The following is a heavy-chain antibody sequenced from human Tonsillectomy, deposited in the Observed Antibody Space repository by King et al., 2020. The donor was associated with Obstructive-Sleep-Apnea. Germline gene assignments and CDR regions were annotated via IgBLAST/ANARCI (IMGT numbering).Heavy chain of an antibody. CDR3: AKDRGGSGSYADY. D-gene: IGHD3-10*01. Sequence: VQLVESGGGVVQPGRSLRLSCAASGFTFSSYGMHWVRQAPGKGLEWVAVISSDGSNKYYADSVKGRFTISRDNSKNTLYLQMNSLGAEDTAVYYCAKDRGGSGSYADYWGQGTLVTVSS. J-gene: IGHJ4*02. CDR1: GFTFSSYG. V-gene: IGHV3-30*18. CDR2: ISSDGSNK.